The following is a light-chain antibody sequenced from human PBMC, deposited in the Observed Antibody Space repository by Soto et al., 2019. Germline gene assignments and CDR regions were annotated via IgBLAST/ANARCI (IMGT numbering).Light chain of an antibody. CDR1: QSVSSN. CDR2: DAS. CDR3: HHYNSWPYT. Sequence: EIVLTHSAGTLSLSQGERATLSCRASQSVSSNFLAWYQEKPGQAPRLLIYDASTRAPGFPARFSGSGSGTEFTLTISSLQSEDFAVYYCHHYNSWPYTFGQGTKV. J-gene: IGKJ2*01. V-gene: IGKV3-15*01.